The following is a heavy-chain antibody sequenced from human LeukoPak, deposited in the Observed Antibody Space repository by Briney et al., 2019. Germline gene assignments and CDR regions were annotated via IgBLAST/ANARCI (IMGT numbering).Heavy chain of an antibody. V-gene: IGHV3-23*01. D-gene: IGHD4-17*01. J-gene: IGHJ6*02. CDR2: ISGSGGST. Sequence: GGSLRLSCAASGFTFSSYAMSWVRQAPGKGLEWVSAISGSGGSTYYADSVKGRFTISRDNSKNTLYLQMNSLRAEDTAVYYCARASTGTYYYYGMDVWGQGTTVTVSS. CDR3: ARASTGTYYYYGMDV. CDR1: GFTFSSYA.